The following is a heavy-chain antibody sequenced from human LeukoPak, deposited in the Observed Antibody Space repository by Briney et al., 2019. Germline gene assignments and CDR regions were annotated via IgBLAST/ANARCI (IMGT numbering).Heavy chain of an antibody. CDR2: IVPIFGTA. CDR1: GYTFTGYY. D-gene: IGHD6-6*01. Sequence: RGASVEVSCKASGYTFTGYYMHWVRQAPGQGLEWMGGIVPIFGTANYAQKFQGRVTITADKSTSTAYMELSSLRSEDTAMYYCATRAAGIPTRPAYYYYYMDVWGTGTTVTVSS. V-gene: IGHV1-69*06. J-gene: IGHJ6*03. CDR3: ATRAAGIPTRPAYYYYYMDV.